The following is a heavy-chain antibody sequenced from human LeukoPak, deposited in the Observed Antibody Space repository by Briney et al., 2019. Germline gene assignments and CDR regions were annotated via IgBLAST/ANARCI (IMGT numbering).Heavy chain of an antibody. CDR3: TKLKGWYGEGYCDH. CDR2: IYTGGTT. J-gene: IGHJ4*02. Sequence: GGSLRLSCAASGFTVSTNYMSWVRHPAGKGLEWLSVIYTGGTTFYADSVKGRFTISRDNSKNTLYLQMNSLRADDTAVYYCTKLKGWYGEGYCDHWGQGNLVTVSS. V-gene: IGHV3-53*01. D-gene: IGHD3-10*01. CDR1: GFTVSTNY.